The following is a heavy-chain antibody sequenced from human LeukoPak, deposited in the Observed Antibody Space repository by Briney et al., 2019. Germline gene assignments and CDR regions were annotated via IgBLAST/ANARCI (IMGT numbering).Heavy chain of an antibody. CDR1: GFTFDNFA. J-gene: IGHJ1*01. CDR2: ITWNSRVK. V-gene: IGHV3-9*01. CDR3: ARDPVGQYFQH. D-gene: IGHD2-15*01. Sequence: GRSLRLSCAASGFTFDNFAMHWVRQAPGKGLEWVSGITWNSRVKTYTPSVKGRFTISRDNAKNTLYLQMNSLRAEDAAVYYCARDPVGQYFQHWGQGTLVTVSS.